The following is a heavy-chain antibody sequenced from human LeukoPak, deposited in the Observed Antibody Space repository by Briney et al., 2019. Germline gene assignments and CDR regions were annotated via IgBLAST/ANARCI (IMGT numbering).Heavy chain of an antibody. D-gene: IGHD3-3*01. V-gene: IGHV3-30*02. CDR1: GFTFSSYG. Sequence: PGGSLRLSCAASGFTFSSYGMHWVRQAPGKGLEWVAFIRYDGSNKYYADSVKGRFTISRDNSKNTLYLQMNSLRAEDTAVYYCAKNRAYDFWSGYGEGFDPWGQGTLVTVSP. J-gene: IGHJ5*02. CDR3: AKNRAYDFWSGYGEGFDP. CDR2: IRYDGSNK.